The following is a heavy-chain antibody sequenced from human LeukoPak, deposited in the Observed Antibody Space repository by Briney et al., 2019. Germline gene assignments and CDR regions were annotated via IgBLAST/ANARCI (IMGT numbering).Heavy chain of an antibody. CDR2: ISYDGSNK. J-gene: IGHJ4*02. V-gene: IGHV3-30*01. Sequence: PGGSLRLSCAASGLTFSSYAMHWVRQAPGKGLEWVAVISYDGSNKYYADSVKGRFTISRDNSKNTLYLQMNSLRAEDTAVYYCARDRGYSGYDSPDYWGQGTLVTVSS. CDR3: ARDRGYSGYDSPDY. CDR1: GLTFSSYA. D-gene: IGHD5-12*01.